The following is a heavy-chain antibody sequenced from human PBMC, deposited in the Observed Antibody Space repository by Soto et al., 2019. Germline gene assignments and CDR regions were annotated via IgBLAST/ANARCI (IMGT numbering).Heavy chain of an antibody. V-gene: IGHV1-69*13. CDR1: GGTFSSYA. CDR2: IMPIFGTA. J-gene: IGHJ4*02. CDR3: ASGKGITMIVVAPYFDY. Sequence: SVKVSCKASGGTFSSYASSWVRQAPGEGLEWMGGIMPIFGTASNAQKFQGRGTITADESTSTAYMELSSLSSEDTAVYYCASGKGITMIVVAPYFDYWGQGTLVTVSS. D-gene: IGHD3-22*01.